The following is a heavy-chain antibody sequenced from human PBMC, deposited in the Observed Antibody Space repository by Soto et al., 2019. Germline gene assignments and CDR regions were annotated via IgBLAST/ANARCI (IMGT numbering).Heavy chain of an antibody. CDR1: GYTFTNNW. Sequence: PGESLKISCKVSGYTFTNNWIGWVRQMPGKGLEWMGIIYPDDSDTRYSPSFEGQVTISADKSVSTAYLHWNSLQASDTAMYYCARLKSASFDYWGQGTLVTVSS. J-gene: IGHJ4*02. CDR3: ARLKSASFDY. CDR2: IYPDDSDT. V-gene: IGHV5-51*01.